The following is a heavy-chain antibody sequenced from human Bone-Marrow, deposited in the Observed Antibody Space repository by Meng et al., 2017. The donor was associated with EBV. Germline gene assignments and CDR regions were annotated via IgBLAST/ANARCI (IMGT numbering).Heavy chain of an antibody. CDR3: ARPFPSWQSPRLDPFGA. V-gene: IGHV4-34*01. Sequence: QVQLQQWGAGLLKPSXXLSLTCAXYGGSFSGYYWSWIRQPPGKGLEWIGEINHSGSTNYNPSLKSRVTISVDTSKNQFSLKLSSVTAADTAVYYCARPFPSWQSPRLDPFGAWGQGTLVTVSS. J-gene: IGHJ5*02. D-gene: IGHD6-19*01. CDR1: GGSFSGYY. CDR2: INHSGST.